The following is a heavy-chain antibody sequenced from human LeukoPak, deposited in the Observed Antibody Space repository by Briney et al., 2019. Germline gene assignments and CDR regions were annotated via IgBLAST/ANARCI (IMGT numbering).Heavy chain of an antibody. CDR2: IFYGGRT. J-gene: IGHJ4*02. Sequence: SETLSLTCTVSGDSMSSSTYCWAWIRQPPGKGLEWIGSIFYGGRTYYNPSLKSRVTICTDTSKNQFSLKLTSVTAADTAVYYCARLLVGTARIDWGQGTLVTVSS. D-gene: IGHD5-18*01. CDR3: ARLLVGTARID. V-gene: IGHV4-39*01. CDR1: GDSMSSSTYC.